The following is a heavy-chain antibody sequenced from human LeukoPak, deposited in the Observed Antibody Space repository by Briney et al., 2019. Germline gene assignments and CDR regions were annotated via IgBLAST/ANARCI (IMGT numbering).Heavy chain of an antibody. CDR2: ISDTGNT. CDR1: GFTLSSYA. D-gene: IGHD5-12*01. J-gene: IGHJ4*02. Sequence: GSLRLSCAASGFTLSSYAMSWVRQAPGKGLEWVSAISDTGNTYHADSVKGRFTISRDSSKNTLYLQMNSLRAEDTAVYYCAKGVQWLRHFFDYWGQGTLVTVSS. V-gene: IGHV3-23*01. CDR3: AKGVQWLRHFFDY.